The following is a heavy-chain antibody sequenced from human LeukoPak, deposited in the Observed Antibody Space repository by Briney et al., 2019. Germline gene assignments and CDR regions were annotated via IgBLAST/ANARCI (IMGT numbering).Heavy chain of an antibody. D-gene: IGHD6-19*01. Sequence: ASVKVSCKASGGTFSSYAISWVRLAPGQGLEWMGGIIPIFGTANYAQKFQGRVTITADKSTSTAYMELSSLRSEDTAVYYCARDSSGWFAGKRFDYWGQGTLVTVSS. CDR1: GGTFSSYA. CDR3: ARDSSGWFAGKRFDY. J-gene: IGHJ4*02. V-gene: IGHV1-69*06. CDR2: IIPIFGTA.